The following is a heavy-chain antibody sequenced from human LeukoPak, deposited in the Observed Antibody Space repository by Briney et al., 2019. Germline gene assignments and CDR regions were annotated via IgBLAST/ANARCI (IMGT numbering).Heavy chain of an antibody. CDR1: RFTFSTYA. Sequence: GGSLRLSCAASRFTFSTYAMDWVRQAPGKGLEWVSSISTSGERTFYADSVQGRFTVSRDNSKNMLYLQLSSLRAEDTAVYYCVRDGYCSSSSCPKGTTLDIWGQGTMVTVSS. CDR2: ISTSGERT. V-gene: IGHV3-23*01. D-gene: IGHD2-2*03. J-gene: IGHJ3*02. CDR3: VRDGYCSSSSCPKGTTLDI.